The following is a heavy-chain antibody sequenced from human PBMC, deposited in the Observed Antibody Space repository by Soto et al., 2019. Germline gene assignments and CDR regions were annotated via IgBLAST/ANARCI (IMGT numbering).Heavy chain of an antibody. Sequence: QVQLVQSGAEVKKPGASVKVSCKASGYTFNKYAMQWVRQAPGQRLEWMGWINAGNGNTKYSQKFQGRVTITRDTSASTAYMELSSLRSEDTAVYYCARDHAYGIPDYWVQGTLVTVSS. CDR2: INAGNGNT. CDR3: ARDHAYGIPDY. D-gene: IGHD2-21*01. J-gene: IGHJ4*02. V-gene: IGHV1-3*01. CDR1: GYTFNKYA.